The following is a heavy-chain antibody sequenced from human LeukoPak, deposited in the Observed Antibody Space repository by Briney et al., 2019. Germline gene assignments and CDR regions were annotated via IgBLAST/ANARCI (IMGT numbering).Heavy chain of an antibody. V-gene: IGHV4-39*01. CDR1: GASINSGTYY. CDR3: ARRSYGVPFDP. J-gene: IGHJ5*02. D-gene: IGHD3-10*01. Sequence: SETLSLTCTVSGASINSGTYYWGWVRQPPGKGLEWIGTFPYSGNIYYNPSLKSRVTISVDMSKNQFSLELTSVTAADTAVYYCARRSYGVPFDPWGQGILVTVSS. CDR2: FPYSGNI.